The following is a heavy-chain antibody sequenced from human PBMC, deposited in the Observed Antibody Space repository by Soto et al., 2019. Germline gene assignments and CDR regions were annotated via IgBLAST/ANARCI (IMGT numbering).Heavy chain of an antibody. J-gene: IGHJ3*02. CDR3: AREFLSTYYDYIWGSYRSDAFDI. CDR1: GFTFSIYG. Sequence: PAGSLRLSCAASGFTFSIYGMPWFRQAPGKGLEWVAVIWYDGSNKYYADSVKGRFTISRDNSKNTLYLQMNSLRAEDTAVYYCAREFLSTYYDYIWGSYRSDAFDIWGQGTMVTVSS. CDR2: IWYDGSNK. D-gene: IGHD3-16*02. V-gene: IGHV3-33*01.